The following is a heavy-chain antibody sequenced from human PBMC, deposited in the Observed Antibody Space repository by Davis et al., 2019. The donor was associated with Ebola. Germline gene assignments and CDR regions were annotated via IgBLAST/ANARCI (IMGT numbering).Heavy chain of an antibody. CDR3: ARERYCSSTSCAMVDP. CDR1: GFTFSSYS. D-gene: IGHD2-2*01. Sequence: GESLKISCAASGFTFSSYSMNWVRQAPGKGLEWVSSISSSSSYIYYADSVKGRFTISRDNAKNSLYLQMNSLRAEDTAVYYCARERYCSSTSCAMVDPWGQGTLVTVSS. CDR2: ISSSSSYI. V-gene: IGHV3-21*01. J-gene: IGHJ5*02.